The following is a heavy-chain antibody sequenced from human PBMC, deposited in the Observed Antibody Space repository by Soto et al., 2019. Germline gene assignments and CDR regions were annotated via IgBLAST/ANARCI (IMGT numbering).Heavy chain of an antibody. CDR3: ARDQLYYNDISGRPLNAFDV. Sequence: GGSLRLSCAASGFTVSSNYMSWVRQAPGKGLEWVSVIYSAGSTYYADSVKGRFTTSRDNAKNSLYLQMNSLRAEDTAVYYCARDQLYYNDISGRPLNAFDVWGQGTMVTVSS. D-gene: IGHD3-22*01. J-gene: IGHJ3*01. CDR2: IYSAGST. V-gene: IGHV3-66*01. CDR1: GFTVSSNY.